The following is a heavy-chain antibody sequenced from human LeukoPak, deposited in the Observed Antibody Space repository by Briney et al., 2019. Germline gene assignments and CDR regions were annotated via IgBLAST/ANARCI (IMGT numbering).Heavy chain of an antibody. D-gene: IGHD2-2*01. CDR1: GGSFNGYH. V-gene: IGHV4-34*01. CDR3: ARGPHQHWPLGQF. CDR2: INDSGSP. Sequence: SETLSLTCEVNGGSFNGYHWTWIRQSPGKGLEWIGEINDSGSPIYSPSLRSRLTISVDTSKNQFSVTLTSVTVADTAVYYCARGPHQHWPLGQFWGQGSLVTVSS. J-gene: IGHJ4*02.